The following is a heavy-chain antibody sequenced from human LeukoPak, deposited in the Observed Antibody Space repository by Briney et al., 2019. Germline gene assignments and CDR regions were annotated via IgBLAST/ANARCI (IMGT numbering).Heavy chain of an antibody. J-gene: IGHJ4*02. CDR1: GYTFTSYG. V-gene: IGHV1-18*01. CDR3: ARKPPNYYDSSGLSC. D-gene: IGHD3-22*01. CDR2: ISAYNGNT. Sequence: ASVKVSCKASGYTFTSYGISWVRQAPGQGLEWMGWISAYNGNTNYAQKLQGRVTMTTDTSTSTAYMELRSLRSDDTAVCYCARKPPNYYDSSGLSCWGQGTLVTVSS.